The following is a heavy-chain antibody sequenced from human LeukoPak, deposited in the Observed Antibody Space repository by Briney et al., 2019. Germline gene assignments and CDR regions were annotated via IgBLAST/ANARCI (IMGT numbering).Heavy chain of an antibody. CDR2: IYHSGST. J-gene: IGHJ3*02. CDR3: ARDRVVPAGPDAFDI. V-gene: IGHV4-38-2*02. Sequence: KPSETLSLTCAVSGYSISSGYYWGWIRQPPGEGLEWIGSIYHSGSTYYNPSLKSRVTISVDTSKNQFSLKLSSVTAADTAVYYCARDRVVPAGPDAFDIWRQGTMVTVSS. D-gene: IGHD2-2*01. CDR1: GYSISSGYY.